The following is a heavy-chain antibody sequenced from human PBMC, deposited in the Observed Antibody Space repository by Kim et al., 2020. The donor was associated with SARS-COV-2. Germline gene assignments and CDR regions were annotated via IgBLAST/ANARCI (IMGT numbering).Heavy chain of an antibody. CDR1: GGSISSSNW. V-gene: IGHV4-4*02. Sequence: SETLSLTCAVSGGSISSSNWWSWVRQPPGKGLEWIGEIYHSGSTNYNPSLKSRVTISVDKSKNQFSLKLSSVTAADTAVYYCARSDPRHYYDSSGYYPHYWYFDLWGRGTLVTVSS. D-gene: IGHD3-22*01. J-gene: IGHJ2*01. CDR2: IYHSGST. CDR3: ARSDPRHYYDSSGYYPHYWYFDL.